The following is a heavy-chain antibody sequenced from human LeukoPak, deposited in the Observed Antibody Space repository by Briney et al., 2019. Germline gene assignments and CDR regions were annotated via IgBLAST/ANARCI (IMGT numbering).Heavy chain of an antibody. Sequence: PSETLSLTCAVYGGSFSGYYWSWIRQPPGKGLEWIGEINHSGSTNYNPSLKSRVTISVDTSKNQFSLKLSSVTAADTAVYYCAREGGAPYYYYYMDVWGKGTTVTISS. J-gene: IGHJ6*03. CDR2: INHSGST. CDR1: GGSFSGYY. CDR3: AREGGAPYYYYYMDV. D-gene: IGHD3-16*01. V-gene: IGHV4-34*01.